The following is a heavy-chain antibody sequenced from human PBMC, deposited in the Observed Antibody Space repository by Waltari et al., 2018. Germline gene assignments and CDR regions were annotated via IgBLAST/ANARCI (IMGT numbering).Heavy chain of an antibody. CDR2: IEPEEGET. CDR3: APLPGGSGQTFDY. J-gene: IGHJ4*02. D-gene: IGHD3-10*01. V-gene: IGHV1-69-2*01. CDR1: GYTFIDYF. Sequence: EVQLVQSGAEVKKPGATVKISCKASGYTFIDYFMHWVQQAPGKGLEWVGRIEPEEGETVYAEKFQGRVTITAETSTDTSYLELSSLRADDTAVYYCAPLPGGSGQTFDYWGQGTLLTVSS.